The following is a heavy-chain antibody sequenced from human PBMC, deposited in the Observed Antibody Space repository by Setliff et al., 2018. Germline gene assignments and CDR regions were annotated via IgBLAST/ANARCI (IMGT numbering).Heavy chain of an antibody. J-gene: IGHJ3*01. D-gene: IGHD3-10*01. CDR1: GFTISNYW. Sequence: PGGSLRLSCVASGFTISNYWTAWVRQAPGKGLEWVADIRQDGTNKYYVDSVKGRFSISRDIAKNSLILQMNSLRVDDTAVYYCAKPYPGNYHPNAFDVWGQGTMVTVSS. V-gene: IGHV3-7*01. CDR3: AKPYPGNYHPNAFDV. CDR2: IRQDGTNK.